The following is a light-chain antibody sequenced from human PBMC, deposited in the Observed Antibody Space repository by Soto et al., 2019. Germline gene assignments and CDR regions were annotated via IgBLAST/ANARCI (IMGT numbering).Light chain of an antibody. Sequence: EIVMTQSPATLSVSPGERATLSCRASQSVNNNLAWYQQKPGQPPRLLIYGASTRATGISARIGGSGAGTEFTLTISSLQSEDIAVYYCQQYNNWPGTFGQGTKVEVK. CDR1: QSVNNN. CDR3: QQYNNWPGT. J-gene: IGKJ1*01. CDR2: GAS. V-gene: IGKV3-15*01.